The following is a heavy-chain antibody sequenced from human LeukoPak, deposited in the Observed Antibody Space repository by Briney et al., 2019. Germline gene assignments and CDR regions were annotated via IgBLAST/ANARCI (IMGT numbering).Heavy chain of an antibody. D-gene: IGHD3-22*01. CDR1: GYTFTDYY. CDR3: ARAPYTTYYYDSSGYYPFDY. J-gene: IGHJ4*02. Sequence: GASVKVSCKASGYTFTDYYIHWVRQAPGQGLEWMGIINPSGGSTSYAQKFQGRVTMTRDTSTSTVYMELSSLRSEDTAVYYCARAPYTTYYYDSSGYYPFDYWGQGTLVTVSS. V-gene: IGHV1-46*01. CDR2: INPSGGST.